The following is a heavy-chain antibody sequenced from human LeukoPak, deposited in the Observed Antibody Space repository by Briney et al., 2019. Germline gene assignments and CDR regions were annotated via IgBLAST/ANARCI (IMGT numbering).Heavy chain of an antibody. D-gene: IGHD3-9*01. CDR2: ISYDGSNK. J-gene: IGHJ3*02. Sequence: GGSLRLSCAASGFTFSSYGIHWVRQAPGKGLEWVAVISYDGSNKYYADSVKGRFTISRDNSKNTLYLQMNSLRAEDTAVYYCAKNVGKRYFDWLFSLDAFDIWGQGTMVTVSS. CDR3: AKNVGKRYFDWLFSLDAFDI. CDR1: GFTFSSYG. V-gene: IGHV3-30*18.